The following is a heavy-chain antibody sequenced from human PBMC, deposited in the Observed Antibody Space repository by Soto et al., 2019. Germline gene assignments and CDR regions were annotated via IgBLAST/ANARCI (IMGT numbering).Heavy chain of an antibody. D-gene: IGHD2-8*02. CDR3: ARDQALALVLDP. V-gene: IGHV3-74*01. Sequence: GGSLTLSCAASGFTFSSYWMHWVRQAPGKGLVWVSRINSDGSSTSYADSVKGRFTISRDNAKNTLYLQMNSLRAEDTAVYYCARDQALALVLDPWGQGTLVTVSS. CDR2: INSDGSST. CDR1: GFTFSSYW. J-gene: IGHJ5*02.